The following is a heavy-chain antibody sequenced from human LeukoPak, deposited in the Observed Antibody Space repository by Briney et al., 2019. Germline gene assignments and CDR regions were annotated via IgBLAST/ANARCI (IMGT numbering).Heavy chain of an antibody. CDR2: ISAYNGNT. D-gene: IGHD5-24*01. V-gene: IGHV1-18*04. CDR1: GYTFTGYY. Sequence: ASVKVSCKASGYTFTGYYMHWVRQAPGQGLEWMGWISAYNGNTNYAQKLQGRVTMTTDTSTSTAYMELRSLRSDDTAVYYCARARRDGYNDYWGQGTLVTVSS. J-gene: IGHJ4*02. CDR3: ARARRDGYNDY.